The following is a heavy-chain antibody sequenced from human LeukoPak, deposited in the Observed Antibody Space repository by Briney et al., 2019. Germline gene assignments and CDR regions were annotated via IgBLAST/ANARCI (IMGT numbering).Heavy chain of an antibody. Sequence: PGGSLRLSCAASGFTFSNYGMHWVRQAPGKGLEWVSLISGDGGSTYYADSVKGRFTISRDNSKNSLYLQMNSLRTEDTALYYCSKARPVQLWTRTMPDYWGQGTLVTVSP. J-gene: IGHJ4*02. D-gene: IGHD5-18*01. CDR1: GFTFSNYG. CDR3: SKARPVQLWTRTMPDY. V-gene: IGHV3-43*02. CDR2: ISGDGGST.